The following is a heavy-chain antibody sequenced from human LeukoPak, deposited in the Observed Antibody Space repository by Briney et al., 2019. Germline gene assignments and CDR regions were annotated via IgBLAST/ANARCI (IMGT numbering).Heavy chain of an antibody. CDR3: ARHRDSRDYYYYNYMDV. D-gene: IGHD3-22*01. CDR2: INHSGST. V-gene: IGHV4-34*01. J-gene: IGHJ6*03. CDR1: GGSFSGYY. Sequence: SETLSLTCAVYGGSFSGYYWSWIRQPPGKGLEWIWEINHSGSTNYNPSLKSRVTISVDTSKNQFALKVNSVTAADTAVFYCARHRDSRDYYYYNYMDVWGKGTTVTVSS.